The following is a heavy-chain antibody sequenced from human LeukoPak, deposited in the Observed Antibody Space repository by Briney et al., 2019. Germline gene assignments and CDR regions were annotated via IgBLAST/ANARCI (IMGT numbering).Heavy chain of an antibody. CDR3: AKDPKYGSSGYYYSSAFDI. Sequence: GGSLTLSCAASGFTFSRYAMSWVRQAPGKGLAWVSAISSSGGSTYYADSVKGRFTISRDNSKNTLYLQMNSLRAEDTAVYYCAKDPKYGSSGYYYSSAFDIWGQGTMVTVSS. J-gene: IGHJ3*02. V-gene: IGHV3-23*01. CDR2: ISSSGGST. D-gene: IGHD3-22*01. CDR1: GFTFSRYA.